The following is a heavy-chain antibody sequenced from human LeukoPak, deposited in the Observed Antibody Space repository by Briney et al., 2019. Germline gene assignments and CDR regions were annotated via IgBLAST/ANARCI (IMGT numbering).Heavy chain of an antibody. CDR2: TYYRSKWYD. V-gene: IGHV6-1*01. D-gene: IGHD6-19*01. CDR1: GDSVSSKNGA. CDR3: ARDLGTSGWYTFDF. Sequence: QTLSLTCAISGDSVSSKNGAWNWIRQSPSRGLEWLGRTYYRSKWYDEYADSVKGRITISPDTSKNQFSLHVYSVTPEDTAVYYCARDLGTSGWYTFDFWGQGTLVTISS. J-gene: IGHJ5*01.